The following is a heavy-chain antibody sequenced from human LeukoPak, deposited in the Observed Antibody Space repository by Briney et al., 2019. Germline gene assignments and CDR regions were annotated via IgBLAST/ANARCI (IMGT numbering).Heavy chain of an antibody. V-gene: IGHV4-39*07. CDR3: ARTTVTTGFYYYYYMDV. CDR1: SGSISTSNYY. CDR2: IYHSGST. Sequence: SETLSLTCTVSSGSISTSNYYWGWIRQPPGKGLEWIGSIYHSGSTYYNPSLKSRVTISVDTSKDQFSLKLSSVTAADTAVYYCARTTVTTGFYYYYYMDVWGKGTTVTVSS. J-gene: IGHJ6*03. D-gene: IGHD4-17*01.